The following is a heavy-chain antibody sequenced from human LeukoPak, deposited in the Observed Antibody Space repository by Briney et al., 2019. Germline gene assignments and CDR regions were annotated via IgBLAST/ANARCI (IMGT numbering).Heavy chain of an antibody. J-gene: IGHJ1*01. CDR2: IYYSGST. Sequence: SETLSLTCTVSGGSISSYYWSWIRQPPGKGLEWIGYIYYSGSTNYNPSLKSRVTISVDTSKNQFSLKLSSVTAADTAVYYCASSYSSSWYVQGYFQHWGQGTLVTVSS. V-gene: IGHV4-59*01. D-gene: IGHD6-13*01. CDR3: ASSYSSSWYVQGYFQH. CDR1: GGSISSYY.